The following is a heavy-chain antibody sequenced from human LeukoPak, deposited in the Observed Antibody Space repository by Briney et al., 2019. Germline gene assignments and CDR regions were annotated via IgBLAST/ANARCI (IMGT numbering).Heavy chain of an antibody. Sequence: GGSPRLFCAASGFTFSSYSMNWVRQAPGKGLEWVSSISSSSSYIYYADSVKGRFTISRDNAKNSLYLQMNSLRAEDTAVYYCARDIAVAGTRFDYWGQGTLVTVSS. D-gene: IGHD6-19*01. CDR2: ISSSSSYI. V-gene: IGHV3-21*01. CDR1: GFTFSSYS. CDR3: ARDIAVAGTRFDY. J-gene: IGHJ4*02.